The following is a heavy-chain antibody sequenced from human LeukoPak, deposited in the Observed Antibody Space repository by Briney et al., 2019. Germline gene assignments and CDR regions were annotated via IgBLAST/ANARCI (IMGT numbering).Heavy chain of an antibody. CDR2: MNPNSGST. CDR1: GCTFTSYD. Sequence: ASVKVSCKASGCTFTSYDINWVRQATGQGLEWMGWMNPNSGSTGYAQKFQGRVTMTRNTSISTAYMELSSLRSEDTAVYYCARESGYYDFWSGYYYYYMDVWGKGTTVTVSS. J-gene: IGHJ6*03. D-gene: IGHD3-3*01. V-gene: IGHV1-8*01. CDR3: ARESGYYDFWSGYYYYYMDV.